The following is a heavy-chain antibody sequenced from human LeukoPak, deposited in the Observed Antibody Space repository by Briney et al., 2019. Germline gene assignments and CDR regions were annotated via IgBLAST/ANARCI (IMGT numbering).Heavy chain of an antibody. CDR2: IYSGDNT. CDR3: ARTANSYDGSGFIDN. V-gene: IGHV3-53*04. J-gene: IGHJ4*02. D-gene: IGHD3-22*01. Sequence: GGSLRLSCAVSGFTVSRNYMNWVRQAPGKGLEWVSVIYSGDNTYYADSVKGRFTISRYNSKNTLYLQMSSLRAEDTAVYYCARTANSYDGSGFIDNWGQGTLVTVSS. CDR1: GFTVSRNY.